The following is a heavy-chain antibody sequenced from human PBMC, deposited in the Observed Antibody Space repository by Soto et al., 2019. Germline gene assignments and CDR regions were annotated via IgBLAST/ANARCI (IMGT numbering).Heavy chain of an antibody. D-gene: IGHD3-10*01. CDR3: ARGHHYYGSGSYYSYYYGMDV. V-gene: IGHV1-69*06. Sequence: ASVKVSCKASGGTFSSYAISWVRQAPGQGLEWMGGIIPIFGTANYAQKFQGRVTITADKSTSTAYMELSSLRSEDTAVYYCARGHHYYGSGSYYSYYYGMDVWGQGTTVTVSS. CDR1: GGTFSSYA. J-gene: IGHJ6*02. CDR2: IIPIFGTA.